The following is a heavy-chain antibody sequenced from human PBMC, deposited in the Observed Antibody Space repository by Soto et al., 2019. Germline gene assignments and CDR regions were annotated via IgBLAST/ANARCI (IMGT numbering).Heavy chain of an antibody. CDR2: IWFDGSNK. CDR3: VRSPDTYGACFDS. Sequence: QVQLVESGGGVVQPGKSLRLSCAASGFNFGGYGMHWVRQAPGKVLEWVAVIWFDGSNKYYADSVKGRFTISRANSENTLYLQMNILRVEDTAVYYCVRSPDTYGACFDSWGQGTLVTVSS. V-gene: IGHV3-33*01. D-gene: IGHD4-17*01. J-gene: IGHJ4*02. CDR1: GFNFGGYG.